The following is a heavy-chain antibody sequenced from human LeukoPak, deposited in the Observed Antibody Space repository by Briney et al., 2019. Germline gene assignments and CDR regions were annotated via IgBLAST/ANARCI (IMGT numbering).Heavy chain of an antibody. Sequence: ASVKVSCEASGYTFTGYYMHWVRQAPGQGLEWMGWINPNSGRTNYAQKFQGRVTMTGDTSISTAYMELTRLTSDDTAVYYCARGRRRINYYYYYMDVWGKGTTVTVSS. V-gene: IGHV1-2*02. D-gene: IGHD3-10*01. CDR2: INPNSGRT. CDR1: GYTFTGYY. J-gene: IGHJ6*03. CDR3: ARGRRRINYYYYYMDV.